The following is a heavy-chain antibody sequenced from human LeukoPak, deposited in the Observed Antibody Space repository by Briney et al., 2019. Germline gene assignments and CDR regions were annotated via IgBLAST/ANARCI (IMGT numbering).Heavy chain of an antibody. CDR2: IRSKANSYAT. CDR1: GFTFSGSA. Sequence: GGSLRLSCAASGFTFSGSAMHWVRQASGKGLEWVGRIRSKANSYATAYAASVKGRFTISRDDSKNTAYLQMNSLKTEDTAVYYCTRSRGDYDFWSGYYPPPHNMDVWGKGTTVTVSS. D-gene: IGHD3-3*01. J-gene: IGHJ6*03. V-gene: IGHV3-73*01. CDR3: TRSRGDYDFWSGYYPPPHNMDV.